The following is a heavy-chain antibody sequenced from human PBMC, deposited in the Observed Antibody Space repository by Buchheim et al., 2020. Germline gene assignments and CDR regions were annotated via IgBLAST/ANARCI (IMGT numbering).Heavy chain of an antibody. J-gene: IGHJ4*02. D-gene: IGHD3-9*01. V-gene: IGHV1-46*02. CDR1: GYTFNSYF. CDR3: ARALTDYFPDLFDS. CDR2: INPSGAFT. Sequence: QVQLVQSGAEVERPGASVRISCTASGYTFNSYFMHWVRQAPGQGLQWMGVINPSGAFTTYAQTFQGRITMTRDTPTSTFYMELGSLRSEDTAVYYCARALTDYFPDLFDSWGQGTL.